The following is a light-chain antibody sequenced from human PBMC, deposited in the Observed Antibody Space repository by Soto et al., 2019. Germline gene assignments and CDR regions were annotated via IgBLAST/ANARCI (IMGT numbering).Light chain of an antibody. CDR1: QSVLYSSNNKNY. CDR2: WAS. J-gene: IGKJ4*01. Sequence: DIVMTQSPDSLAVSLGERATINCKSSQSVLYSSNNKNYLAWYQQKPGQPPKLLIYWASTRESGVPDRFSGSGSRTDFTLTISSLQAEEVAVYYCQQYYSTLTFGGGTKVEIK. V-gene: IGKV4-1*01. CDR3: QQYYSTLT.